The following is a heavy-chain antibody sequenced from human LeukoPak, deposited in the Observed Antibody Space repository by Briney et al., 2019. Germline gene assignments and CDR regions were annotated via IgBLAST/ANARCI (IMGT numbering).Heavy chain of an antibody. CDR3: AKDNSGFNWNDLLPDAFDV. D-gene: IGHD1-1*01. V-gene: IGHV3-9*01. J-gene: IGHJ3*01. CDR2: VSWNSGNI. CDR1: GFTFDDYA. Sequence: PGGSLSLSCAASGFTFDDYALHWVRQAPGKGLEWVSGVSWNSGNIDYADSVKGRLTISRDNAMNSLYLQMNGLRTEDTAFYYCAKDNSGFNWNDLLPDAFDVWGHGTMVTVSS.